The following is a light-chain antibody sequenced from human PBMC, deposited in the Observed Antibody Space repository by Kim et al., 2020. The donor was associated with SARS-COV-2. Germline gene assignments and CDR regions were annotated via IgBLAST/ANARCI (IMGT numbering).Light chain of an antibody. CDR3: SSRDTTGDHVV. CDR1: SLRSYY. J-gene: IGLJ3*02. Sequence: ALGQTVRLTCKGDSLRSYYATWYQQRPGQAPTLVLYGKYDRPSGIPDRFSGSASGNTASLTITGAQAEDEGDYYCSSRDTTGDHVVFGGGTQLTVL. V-gene: IGLV3-19*01. CDR2: GKY.